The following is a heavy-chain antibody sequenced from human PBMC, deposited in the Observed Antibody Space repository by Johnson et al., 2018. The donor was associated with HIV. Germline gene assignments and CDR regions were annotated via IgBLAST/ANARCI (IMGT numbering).Heavy chain of an antibody. CDR2: IRDDGFNK. J-gene: IGHJ3*02. CDR1: GFTFSSYG. CDR3: AKGTHCSYSGGYWSNDCFDS. Sequence: QVQLVESGGGVAQPGRSLRLSCATSGFTFSSYGMHWVRQAPGKGLEWVAFIRDDGFNKYFADSVKGRFTISKDNSKNTLHRQRNNLRAEDTAVYYCAKGTHCSYSGGYWSNDCFDSWGHGTRVTVSS. V-gene: IGHV3-30*02. D-gene: IGHD3-22*01.